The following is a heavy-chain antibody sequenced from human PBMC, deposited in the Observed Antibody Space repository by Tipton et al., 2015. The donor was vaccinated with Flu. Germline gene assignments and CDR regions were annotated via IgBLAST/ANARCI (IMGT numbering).Heavy chain of an antibody. J-gene: IGHJ4*02. V-gene: IGHV4-38-2*01. CDR1: GFTFSSYE. CDR2: ISHTGRP. D-gene: IGHD3-10*01. Sequence: QVQLVQSGGGLVLPGGSLRLSCAASGFTFSSYEMNWVRQAPGKGLEWIGCISHTGRPYYNPSLKSRVTISVDTAKNQFSQRLSSVTAADTAVYYCARSTYYYGSGSSDYWGQGTLVTVSS. CDR3: ARSTYYYGSGSSDY.